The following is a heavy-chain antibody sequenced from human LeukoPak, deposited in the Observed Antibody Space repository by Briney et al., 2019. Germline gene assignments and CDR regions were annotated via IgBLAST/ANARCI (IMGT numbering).Heavy chain of an antibody. CDR2: INPNSGFT. D-gene: IGHD2-2*01. J-gene: IGHJ4*02. CDR1: GYXFTGYY. V-gene: IGHV1-2*02. CDR3: ARLADCSSSSCRSFDY. Sequence: ASVKVSCKASGYXFTGYYLHWVRQAPGQGREWLGWINPNSGFTNYAQKFQGRVTMTRDTSISTAYMELSRLRSDDTAVYYCARLADCSSSSCRSFDYWGQGTLVTVSS.